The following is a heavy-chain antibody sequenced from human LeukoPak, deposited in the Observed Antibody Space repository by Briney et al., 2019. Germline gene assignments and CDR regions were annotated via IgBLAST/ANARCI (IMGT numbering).Heavy chain of an antibody. CDR1: GGSISSGGYY. J-gene: IGHJ4*02. CDR2: INHSGST. Sequence: SETLSLTCTVSGGSISSGGYYWSWIRQPPGKGLEWIGEINHSGSTNYNPSLKSRVTISVDTSKNQFSLKLSSVTAADTAVYYCARGIVAIYWGQGTLVTVSS. CDR3: ARGIVAIY. D-gene: IGHD5-12*01. V-gene: IGHV4-61*08.